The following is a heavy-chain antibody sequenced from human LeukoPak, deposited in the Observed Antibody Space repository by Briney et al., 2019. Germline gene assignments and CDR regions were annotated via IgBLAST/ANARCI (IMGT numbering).Heavy chain of an antibody. D-gene: IGHD2-15*01. J-gene: IGHJ4*02. V-gene: IGHV1-3*04. CDR3: ARDPRYCSGDSCQSLDY. CDR1: GYTFTTNA. CDR2: INTSTGNT. Sequence: GASVKVSCKTSGYTFTTNAMHWGRQAPGQRLERMGWINTSTGNTRYSQKFQRRGTISKDTSTSKVYMELSSLRYEDTAVYYCARDPRYCSGDSCQSLDYWGQGTLVTVSS.